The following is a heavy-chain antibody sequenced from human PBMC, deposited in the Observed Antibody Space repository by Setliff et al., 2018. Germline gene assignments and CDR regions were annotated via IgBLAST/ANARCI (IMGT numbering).Heavy chain of an antibody. CDR1: GFTFSTHN. D-gene: IGHD2-15*01. CDR2: ISSSGSTI. Sequence: PGGSLRLSCAASGFTFSTHNMSWIRQAPGKGLEWVSYISSSGSTIYYADSVKGRFTISRDNAKNSLYLQMNSLRAEDTAVYYCASRPAYWVPRAFDIWGQGTMVTVSS. V-gene: IGHV3-11*01. J-gene: IGHJ3*02. CDR3: ASRPAYWVPRAFDI.